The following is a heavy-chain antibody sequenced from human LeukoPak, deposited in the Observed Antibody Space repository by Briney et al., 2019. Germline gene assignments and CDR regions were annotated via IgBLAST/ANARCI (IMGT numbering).Heavy chain of an antibody. V-gene: IGHV3-30*02. J-gene: IGHJ4*02. CDR3: AKDRPDGFPPVYYFDY. Sequence: PGGSLRLSCAASGFTFSSYGMHWVRQAPGKGLGWVAFIRYDGSNKYYADSVKGRFTISRDNSKNTLYLQMNSLRAEDTAVYYCAKDRPDGFPPVYYFDYWGQGTLVTVSS. CDR1: GFTFSSYG. CDR2: IRYDGSNK. D-gene: IGHD3-10*01.